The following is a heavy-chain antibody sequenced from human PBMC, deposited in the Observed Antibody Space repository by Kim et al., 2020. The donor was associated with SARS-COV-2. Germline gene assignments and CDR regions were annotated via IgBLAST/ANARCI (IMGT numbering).Heavy chain of an antibody. V-gene: IGHV3-23*01. D-gene: IGHD5-18*01. CDR2: IRAGSGGI. Sequence: GGSLRLSCEASGFTFNDYTMGWVRQAPGKGLEWVAGIRAGSGGIYDAESVNGRFIISRYNSKTTLHLQLNKLRPEATAMYFCVKDTYGYPFYFDFWGQG. CDR1: GFTFNDYT. CDR3: VKDTYGYPFYFDF. J-gene: IGHJ4*02.